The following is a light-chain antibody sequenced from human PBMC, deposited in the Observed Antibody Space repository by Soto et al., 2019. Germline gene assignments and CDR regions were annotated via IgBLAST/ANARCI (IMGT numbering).Light chain of an antibody. Sequence: QSVLTQPASVSGSPGQSITISCTGTSSDVGGYNYVSWYQQHPGKAPKLMIYEVSNRPSGVSNRFSCSKSRNKASVALSWLPAEDEAAYSRSSYTSRSTTLFGTGTKVTVL. CDR1: SSDVGGYNY. V-gene: IGLV2-14*01. J-gene: IGLJ1*01. CDR2: EVS. CDR3: SSYTSRSTTL.